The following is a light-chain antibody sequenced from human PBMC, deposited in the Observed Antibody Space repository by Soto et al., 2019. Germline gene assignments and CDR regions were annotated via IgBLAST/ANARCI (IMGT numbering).Light chain of an antibody. CDR1: QAISGNY. Sequence: EIVLTQSPGTLSLSPGEGASLSCRASQAISGNYLAWYQHKPGQAPRLLISDASNRATGIPARFSGSGSGTDFTLTISSLEPEDFAVYYCHQRQYWPPITFGQGTRLE. CDR3: HQRQYWPPIT. J-gene: IGKJ5*01. CDR2: DAS. V-gene: IGKV3-11*01.